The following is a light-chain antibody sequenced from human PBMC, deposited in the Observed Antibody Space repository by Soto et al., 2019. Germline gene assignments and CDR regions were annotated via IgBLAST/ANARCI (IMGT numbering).Light chain of an antibody. V-gene: IGKV3-20*01. CDR3: QQYGNSPPYT. CDR2: GAS. J-gene: IGKJ2*01. Sequence: EIVLTQSPGTLSLSPGERATLSCRASQSVSSSYLAWYQQKPGRAPRLLIYGASSRATGIPDRFSGSGSGTDFTLTISRLEPEDFAFYYCQQYGNSPPYTFGQGTKLEIK. CDR1: QSVSSSY.